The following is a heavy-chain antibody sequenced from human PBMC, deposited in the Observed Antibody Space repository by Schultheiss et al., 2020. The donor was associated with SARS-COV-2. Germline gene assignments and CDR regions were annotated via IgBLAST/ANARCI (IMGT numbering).Heavy chain of an antibody. CDR3: WILPLYGMDV. J-gene: IGHJ6*02. CDR2: ISSSSSYI. V-gene: IGHV3-21*01. D-gene: IGHD5-12*01. CDR1: GFTFSSYS. Sequence: GESLKISCAASGFTFSSYSMNWVRQAPGKGLEWVSSISSSSSYIYYAVSVKGRFTISRDNAKNSLYLQMNSLRAEDTAVYYLWILPLYGMDVWGQGTTVTVSS.